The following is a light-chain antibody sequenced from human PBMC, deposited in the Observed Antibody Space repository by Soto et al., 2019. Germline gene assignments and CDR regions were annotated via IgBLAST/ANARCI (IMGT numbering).Light chain of an antibody. Sequence: DVVMAHTTDSLERSLWERCTIHCKSSQSVLYSSKNKNYLAWYQQKPGQPPKLVIYRPSTRESGVPDRFSGSGSGTDFSLTISSLQAEDVAIYYWQQYYSMPWTLRQGTKVDIK. CDR2: RPS. J-gene: IGKJ1*01. V-gene: IGKV4-1*01. CDR3: QQYYSMPWT. CDR1: QSVLYSSKNKNY.